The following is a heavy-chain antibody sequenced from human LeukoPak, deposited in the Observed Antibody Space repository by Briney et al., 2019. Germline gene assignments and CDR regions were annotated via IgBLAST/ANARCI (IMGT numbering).Heavy chain of an antibody. CDR2: IIPIFGTA. V-gene: IGHV1-69*13. CDR1: GGTFSSYA. D-gene: IGHD6-19*01. CDR3: ARAPGIAVAGIDFDY. J-gene: IGHJ4*02. Sequence: ASVKVSCKASGGTFSSYAISWVRQAPGQGLEWMGGIIPIFGTASYAQKFQGRVTITADESTSTAYMELSSLRSEDTAVYYCARAPGIAVAGIDFDYWGQGTLVTVSS.